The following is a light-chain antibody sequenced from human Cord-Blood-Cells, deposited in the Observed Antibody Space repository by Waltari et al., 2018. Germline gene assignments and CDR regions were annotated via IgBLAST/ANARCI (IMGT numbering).Light chain of an antibody. Sequence: QSVLTQPPSVSGAPGQRVTIPCTGSSSNIGAGYDVHWYQQLPGTAPKLLIYGNSNRPSGVPDRFSGSKSGTSASLAITGLQAEDEADYYCQSYDSSLVYVFGTGTKVTVL. CDR3: QSYDSSLVYV. J-gene: IGLJ1*01. V-gene: IGLV1-40*01. CDR2: GNS. CDR1: SSNIGAGYD.